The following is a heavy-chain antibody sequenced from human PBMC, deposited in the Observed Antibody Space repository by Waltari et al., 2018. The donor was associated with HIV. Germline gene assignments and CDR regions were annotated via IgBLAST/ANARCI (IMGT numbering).Heavy chain of an antibody. Sequence: QVQLVQSGAEVKKPGASVKVSCKASGYTFTGYYLQWVRQAPGQGLEWMGRINPNSGGTNYAQKFQGRVTMTRDTSISTAYMELSRLRSDDTAVYYCARGRPESIVIIPVATVDYWGQGTLVTVSS. J-gene: IGHJ4*02. CDR1: GYTFTGYY. D-gene: IGHD2-2*01. V-gene: IGHV1-2*06. CDR3: ARGRPESIVIIPVATVDY. CDR2: INPNSGGT.